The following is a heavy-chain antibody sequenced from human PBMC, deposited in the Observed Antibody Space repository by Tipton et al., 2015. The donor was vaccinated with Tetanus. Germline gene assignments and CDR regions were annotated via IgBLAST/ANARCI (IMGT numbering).Heavy chain of an antibody. J-gene: IGHJ4*02. CDR3: ARDSTYLFDY. CDR1: GFTFSFYW. CDR2: ISNSGGYK. D-gene: IGHD2-2*01. V-gene: IGHV3-21*01. Sequence: SLRLSCAASGFTFSFYWVNWVRQAPGKGLEWVSSISNSGGYKYYPESVKGRFTSSRDNAKNSLYLQMNSLRAEDTAVYYCARDSTYLFDYWGQGTLVTVSS.